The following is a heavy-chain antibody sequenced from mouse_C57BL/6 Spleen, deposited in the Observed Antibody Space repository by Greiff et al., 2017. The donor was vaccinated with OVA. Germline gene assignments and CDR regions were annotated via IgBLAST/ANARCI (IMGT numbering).Heavy chain of an antibody. J-gene: IGHJ3*01. V-gene: IGHV1-81*01. CDR2: IYPRSGNT. CDR1: GYTFTSYG. CDR3: ALYDGLGGFAY. Sequence: VQLQQSGAELARPGASVTLSCKASGYTFTSYGMSWVKQRTGQGLEWIGEIYPRSGNTYYNEKFKGKATLTADKSSSTAYMELRSLTSEDSAVYFCALYDGLGGFAYWGQGTLVTVSA. D-gene: IGHD2-3*01.